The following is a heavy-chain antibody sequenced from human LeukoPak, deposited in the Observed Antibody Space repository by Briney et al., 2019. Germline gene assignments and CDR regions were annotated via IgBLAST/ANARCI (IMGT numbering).Heavy chain of an antibody. V-gene: IGHV3-33*01. CDR1: GFTFSSYD. Sequence: GGSLRLSCAASGFTFSSYDMHWVRQAPGKGLEWVAFIWYDGSNKYYADSVKGRFTISRDNAKNSLYLQMNSLRAEDTAVYYCARDLNGVVITSDYYYGMDVWGQGTTVTVSS. J-gene: IGHJ6*02. D-gene: IGHD3-22*01. CDR2: IWYDGSNK. CDR3: ARDLNGVVITSDYYYGMDV.